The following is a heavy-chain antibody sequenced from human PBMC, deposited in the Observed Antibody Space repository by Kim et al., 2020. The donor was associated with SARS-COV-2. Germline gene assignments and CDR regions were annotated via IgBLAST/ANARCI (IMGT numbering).Heavy chain of an antibody. Sequence: GGSLRLSCVASGFPFSTYGMVWVRQAPGKGLEWVALIQNDGSRKFYLDSVKGRFTISRDNSKNTLHLQMNSLRVEDTAVYYCARGSDFDNWGQGTWLPSP. CDR2: IQNDGSRK. CDR3: ARGSDFDN. V-gene: IGHV3-30*03. J-gene: IGHJ4*02. CDR1: GFPFSTYG.